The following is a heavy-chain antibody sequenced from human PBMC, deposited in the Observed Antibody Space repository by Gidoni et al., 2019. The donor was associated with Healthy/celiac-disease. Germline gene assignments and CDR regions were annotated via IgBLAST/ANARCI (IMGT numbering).Heavy chain of an antibody. CDR2: ISGSGGST. V-gene: IGHV3-23*01. CDR1: GFPFSSYA. Sequence: EVQLLESGRGLVQPGGSLRLSCAASGFPFSSYAMSWVRQAPGKGLEWVSAISGSGGSTYYADSVKGRFTISRDNSKNTLYLQMNSLRAEETAVYYCAKSLTYYYDSRSYFDYWGQGTLVTVSS. J-gene: IGHJ4*02. D-gene: IGHD3-22*01. CDR3: AKSLTYYYDSRSYFDY.